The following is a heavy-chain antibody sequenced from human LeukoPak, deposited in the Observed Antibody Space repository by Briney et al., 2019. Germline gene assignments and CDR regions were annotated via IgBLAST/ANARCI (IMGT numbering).Heavy chain of an antibody. D-gene: IGHD2-2*01. J-gene: IGHJ4*02. V-gene: IGHV4-59*01. CDR3: ARAGGIPTSPLDLDY. CDR1: GGSISNDY. Sequence: SETLSLTCTVSGGSISNDYWSWIRQPPGKGLEWIGYIYSSGSTNYSPSLTSRVTISIDTSKNQLSLKLSPVTAADTAMYYCARAGGIPTSPLDLDYWGQGTLVTVSS. CDR2: IYSSGST.